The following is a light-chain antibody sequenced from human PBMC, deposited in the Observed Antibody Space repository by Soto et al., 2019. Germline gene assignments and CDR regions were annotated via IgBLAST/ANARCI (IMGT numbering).Light chain of an antibody. CDR3: QQYGSSPTWT. Sequence: ESVLTQSPGTLSLSPGERATLSCRASQSVSRTYLAWYQPIPXQAPRLXXYGASTRAYGIPDRFSGSGSGTDLTLTLSRLEPADSAMYDCQQYGSSPTWTFGQGTKVDIK. CDR1: QSVSRTY. J-gene: IGKJ1*01. CDR2: GAS. V-gene: IGKV3-20*01.